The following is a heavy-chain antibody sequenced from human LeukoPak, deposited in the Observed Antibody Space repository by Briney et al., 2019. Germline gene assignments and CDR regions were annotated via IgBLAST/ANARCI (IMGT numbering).Heavy chain of an antibody. Sequence: GGSLRLSCAVSGFTFSSYEMNWVRRAPGKGLDWISYISSSGSTVYYADSVKGRFTISRDNAKNSLYLQMNSLRAEDTAVYYCARKRARGLDYWGQGTLVTVSS. CDR2: ISSSGSTV. J-gene: IGHJ4*02. D-gene: IGHD3-10*01. V-gene: IGHV3-48*03. CDR3: ARKRARGLDY. CDR1: GFTFSSYE.